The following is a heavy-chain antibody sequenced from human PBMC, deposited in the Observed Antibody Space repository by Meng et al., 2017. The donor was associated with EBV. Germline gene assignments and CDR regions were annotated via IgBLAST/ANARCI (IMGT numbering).Heavy chain of an antibody. CDR2: INPNRGGT. D-gene: IGHD6-19*01. V-gene: IGHV1-2*06. CDR1: GSTFTGYY. Sequence: QGRLVQSVGDVTRPWALRKGSRKASGSTFTGYYIHLVRPAPGQGLEWMGRINPNRGGTNYAQKFQGRVTMTRDTSISTAYMELSRLRSDDTAVYYCARVGIAVAGTGDYWGQGTLVTVSS. CDR3: ARVGIAVAGTGDY. J-gene: IGHJ4*02.